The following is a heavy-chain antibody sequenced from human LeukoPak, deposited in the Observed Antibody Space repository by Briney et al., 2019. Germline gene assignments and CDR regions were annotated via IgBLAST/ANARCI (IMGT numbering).Heavy chain of an antibody. J-gene: IGHJ5*02. CDR1: GFTFSSYS. CDR3: ARVSIVGALNWFDP. D-gene: IGHD1-26*01. Sequence: LPGGSLRLSCAASGFTFSSYSMNWVRQAPGKGLEWVSYTSSSGSTIYYADSVKGRFTISRDNAKNSLYLQMNSLRAEDTAVYYCARVSIVGALNWFDPWGQGTLVTVSS. CDR2: TSSSGSTI. V-gene: IGHV3-48*04.